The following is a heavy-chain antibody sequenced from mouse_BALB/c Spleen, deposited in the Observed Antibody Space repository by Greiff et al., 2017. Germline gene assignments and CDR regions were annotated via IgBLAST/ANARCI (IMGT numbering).Heavy chain of an antibody. CDR3: ARFNWDGAMDY. J-gene: IGHJ4*01. CDR1: GFSLTGYG. V-gene: IGHV2-6-7*01. Sequence: QVQLKESGAGLVAPSQSLSITCTVSGFSLTGYGVNWVRQPPGKGLEWLGMIWGDGSTDYNSALKSRLSISKDNSKSQVFLKMNSLQTDDTARYYCARFNWDGAMDYWGQGTSVTVSS. CDR2: IWGDGST. D-gene: IGHD4-1*01.